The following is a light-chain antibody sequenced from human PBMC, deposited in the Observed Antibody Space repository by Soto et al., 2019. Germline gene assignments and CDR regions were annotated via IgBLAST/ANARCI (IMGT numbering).Light chain of an antibody. Sequence: ETVLTQSPGTLSLSPGERATLSCRASQSVTSSYLAWYQQKFGQAPRLLIYGASSRAIGIPDRFSSSGSGTDFILTISRLEPEDFAVYYCQQYGGSTGTFGQGTKVEIK. CDR1: QSVTSSY. V-gene: IGKV3-20*01. CDR2: GAS. J-gene: IGKJ1*01. CDR3: QQYGGSTGT.